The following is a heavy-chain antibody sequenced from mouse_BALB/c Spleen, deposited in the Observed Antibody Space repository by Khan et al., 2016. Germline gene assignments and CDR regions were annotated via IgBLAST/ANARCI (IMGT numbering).Heavy chain of an antibody. D-gene: IGHD1-3*01. Sequence: EVQLVETGGGLVQPKGSLKLSCAASGFTFNTYAMNWVRQAPGKGLEWVARMRSKSYNYATNYADSVKDRFTISRDDSQSMLYLQMNNLKTEDTVMFYCVRQKWDWYFDVWGAGTTVTVSS. J-gene: IGHJ1*01. V-gene: IGHV10-1*02. CDR1: GFTFNTYA. CDR3: VRQKWDWYFDV. CDR2: MRSKSYNYAT.